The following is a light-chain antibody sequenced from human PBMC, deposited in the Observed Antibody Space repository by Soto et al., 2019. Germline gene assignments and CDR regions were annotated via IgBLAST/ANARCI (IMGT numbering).Light chain of an antibody. CDR2: EVS. V-gene: IGLV2-14*01. J-gene: IGLJ1*01. Sequence: QSVLTQPASVSGSPGQSITISCTGTSSDVGGYNYVSWYQQHPGKAPKLLIYEVSNRPSGVSNRFSGSKSGNTASLTISGLQAEDEADYYCSPYTSSSPYVFGNGTKVTVL. CDR3: SPYTSSSPYV. CDR1: SSDVGGYNY.